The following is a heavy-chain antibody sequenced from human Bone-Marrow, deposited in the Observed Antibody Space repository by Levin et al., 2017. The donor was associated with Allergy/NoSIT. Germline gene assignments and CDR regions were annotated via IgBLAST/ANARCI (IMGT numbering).Heavy chain of an antibody. V-gene: IGHV3-30-3*01. D-gene: IGHD2-8*02. CDR3: ARGDLVLAVYPDY. CDR1: GFTFSSYS. J-gene: IGHJ4*02. CDR2: ISYDGGNE. Sequence: QPGGSLRLSCTASGFTFSSYSLHWVRQAPGKGLEWVALISYDGGNENYADSVKGRFTISRDNYKNTLYLQMNSLRPEDTAVYFCARGDLVLAVYPDYWGQGTLVTVAS.